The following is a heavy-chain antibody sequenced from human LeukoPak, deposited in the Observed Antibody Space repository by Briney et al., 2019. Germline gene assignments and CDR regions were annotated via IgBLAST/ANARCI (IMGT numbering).Heavy chain of an antibody. CDR1: GFTFSSSW. CDR2: VGGNGENT. D-gene: IGHD3-9*01. J-gene: IGHJ1*01. CDR3: AKAQYYDILTGYYGYFQH. V-gene: IGHV3-23*01. Sequence: GGSLRLSCAASGFTFSSSWMYWVRQALGKGLEWVSGVGGNGENTYYADSVKGRFTISRDNSKNTLYLQMNSLRAEDTAVYYCAKAQYYDILTGYYGYFQHWGQGALVTVSS.